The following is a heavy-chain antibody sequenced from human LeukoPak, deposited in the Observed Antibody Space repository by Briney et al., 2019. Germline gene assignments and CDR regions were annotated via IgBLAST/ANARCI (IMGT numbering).Heavy chain of an antibody. D-gene: IGHD3-10*01. CDR2: MNPNSGNT. V-gene: IGHV1-8*02. J-gene: IGHJ6*03. CDR1: GYTFTGYY. Sequence: ASVKVSCKASGYTFTGYYMHWVRQATGQGLEWMGWMNPNSGNTGYAQKFQGRVTMTRNTSISTAYMELSSLRSEDTAVYYCAKSRFGELSPYYYYYYYMDVWGKGTTVTVSS. CDR3: AKSRFGELSPYYYYYYYMDV.